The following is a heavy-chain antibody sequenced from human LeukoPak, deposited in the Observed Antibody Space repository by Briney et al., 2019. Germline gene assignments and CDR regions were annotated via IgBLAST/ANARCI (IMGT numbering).Heavy chain of an antibody. D-gene: IGHD3-22*01. J-gene: IGHJ3*02. CDR3: AGEDYFDSSGYASWRFDI. Sequence: PSETLSLTCTVSGGSISSYYWTWIRQPPGKGLEWIGHIYYSGNTIYNPSLKSRATISVDTSKNQFSLKLTSVTTADTAVYYCAGEDYFDSSGYASWRFDIWGQGTMVTVSS. V-gene: IGHV4-59*01. CDR1: GGSISSYY. CDR2: IYYSGNT.